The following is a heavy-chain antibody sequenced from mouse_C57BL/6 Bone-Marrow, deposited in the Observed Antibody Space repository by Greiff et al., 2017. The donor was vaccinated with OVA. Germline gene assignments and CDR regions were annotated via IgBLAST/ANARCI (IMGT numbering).Heavy chain of an antibody. J-gene: IGHJ2*01. CDR3: ARLPYFDY. Sequence: EVMLVESGGDLVKPGGSLKLSCAASGFTFSSYGMSWVRQTPDKRLEWVATIRSGGSYTYYPDSVEGRFTISRDNAKNTLYLQMSSLKSEDTAKYYCARLPYFDYWGQGTTLTVSS. CDR2: IRSGGSYT. V-gene: IGHV5-6*02. CDR1: GFTFSSYG.